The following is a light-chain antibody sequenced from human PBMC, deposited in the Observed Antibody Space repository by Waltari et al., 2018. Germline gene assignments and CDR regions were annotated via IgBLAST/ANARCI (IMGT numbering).Light chain of an antibody. Sequence: EVVMTQSPLSLPVTLGQPASISCRSSQSLVHSDGNTYLNWCQQRPGQSPRRLIYKVSNRDSGVPDRFSGSGSGTDFTLKISRVEAEDVGVYYCMQGTHWPYTCGQGTKLEIK. CDR3: MQGTHWPYT. V-gene: IGKV2-30*02. CDR1: QSLVHSDGNTY. CDR2: KVS. J-gene: IGKJ2*01.